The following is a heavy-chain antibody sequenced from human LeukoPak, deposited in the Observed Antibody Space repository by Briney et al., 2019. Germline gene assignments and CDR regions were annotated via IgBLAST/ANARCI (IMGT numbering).Heavy chain of an antibody. CDR3: AKTRGGTSGYYYY. Sequence: GGSLRLSCATSGFTFSNNWMHWVRQAPGKGLVWVSRIKGDGSSTSYADSVKGRFTISRDNAKNTLYLQMNSLRAEDTAVYYCAKTRGGTSGYYYYWGQGTLVTVSS. V-gene: IGHV3-74*01. CDR1: GFTFSNNW. D-gene: IGHD3-22*01. CDR2: IKGDGSST. J-gene: IGHJ4*02.